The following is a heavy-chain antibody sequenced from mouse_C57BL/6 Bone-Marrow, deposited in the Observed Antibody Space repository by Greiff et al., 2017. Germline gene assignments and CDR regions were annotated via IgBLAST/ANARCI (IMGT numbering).Heavy chain of an antibody. CDR2: IDPEDGET. J-gene: IGHJ1*03. CDR1: GFNIKDYY. Sequence: EVQLQQSGAELVKPGAPVKLSCTASGFNIKDYYTHWVKQRTEQGLEWIGRIDPEDGETKYAPKLQGKATITADTSSNASYLQLSCLTSVVTAVSYCARDVLPLHVWGTGTTVTVSS. V-gene: IGHV14-2*01. CDR3: ARDVLPLHV.